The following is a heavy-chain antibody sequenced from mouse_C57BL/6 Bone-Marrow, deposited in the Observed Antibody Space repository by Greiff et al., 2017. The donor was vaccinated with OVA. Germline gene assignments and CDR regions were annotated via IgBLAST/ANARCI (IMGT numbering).Heavy chain of an antibody. CDR3: ARRACYYYAMDY. V-gene: IGHV1-26*01. J-gene: IGHJ4*01. CDR2: INPNNGGT. D-gene: IGHD3-3*01. Sequence: VQLQQSGPELVKPGASVKISCKASGYTFTDYYMNWVKQSHGKSLEWIGDINPNNGGTSYNQKFKGKATLTVDKSSSTAYMELRSLTSEDSAVYYCARRACYYYAMDYWGQGTSVTVSS. CDR1: GYTFTDYY.